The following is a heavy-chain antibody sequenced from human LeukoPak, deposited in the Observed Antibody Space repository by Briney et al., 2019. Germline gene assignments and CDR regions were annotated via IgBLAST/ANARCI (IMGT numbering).Heavy chain of an antibody. CDR1: GYTFTGYY. CDR2: MNPNSGNT. Sequence: ASVKVSCKASGYTFTGYYMHWVRQAPGQGLEWMGWMNPNSGNTGYAQKFQGRVTMTRNTSLSTAYMELSSLRSEDTAVYYCARESERRGYYYYGMDVWGQGTTVTVSS. CDR3: ARESERRGYYYYGMDV. J-gene: IGHJ6*02. D-gene: IGHD3-10*01. V-gene: IGHV1-8*02.